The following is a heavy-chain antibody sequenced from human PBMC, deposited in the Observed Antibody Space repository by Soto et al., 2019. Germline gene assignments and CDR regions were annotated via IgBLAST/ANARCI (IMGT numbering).Heavy chain of an antibody. CDR1: GGSISSSSYY. D-gene: IGHD6-13*01. CDR3: ARGIAGSVYGMDV. J-gene: IGHJ6*02. Sequence: PSETLSLTCTVSGGSISSSSYYWGWIRQPPGKGLEWIGSIYYSGSTYYNPSLKSRVTISVDTSKNQFSLRAEDMAVYYCARGIAGSVYGMDVWGQGTTVTVSS. V-gene: IGHV4-39*01. CDR2: IYYSGST.